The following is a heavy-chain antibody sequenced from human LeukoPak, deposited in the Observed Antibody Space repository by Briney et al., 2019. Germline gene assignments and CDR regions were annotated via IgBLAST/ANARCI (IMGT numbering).Heavy chain of an antibody. V-gene: IGHV3-11*01. CDR2: IAGSGETI. CDR3: ARDRRPSEYLGLHV. Sequence: GGSLRLSCAATRFTFSDYYMSWVRQALGKGLEWISNIAGSGETIYYADSVKGRFTISRDNANNLLFLQMNSLRAEDTAVYYCARDRRPSEYLGLHVWGQGTTVIVSS. D-gene: IGHD2-2*01. J-gene: IGHJ6*02. CDR1: RFTFSDYY.